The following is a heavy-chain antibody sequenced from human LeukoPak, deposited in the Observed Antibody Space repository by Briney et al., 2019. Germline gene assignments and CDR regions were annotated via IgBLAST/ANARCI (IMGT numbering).Heavy chain of an antibody. CDR2: IYYSGST. CDR3: TRGSIAYYYMDV. D-gene: IGHD3-22*01. CDR1: GDSISTSSYY. Sequence: PSETLSLTCSVSGDSISTSSYYWGWIRQPPGKGLEWIGTIYYSGSTNYNPSLKSRVTISVDTSKNQFSLKLSSVTAADTAVYYCTRGSIAYYYMDVWGKGTTVTISS. V-gene: IGHV4-39*07. J-gene: IGHJ6*03.